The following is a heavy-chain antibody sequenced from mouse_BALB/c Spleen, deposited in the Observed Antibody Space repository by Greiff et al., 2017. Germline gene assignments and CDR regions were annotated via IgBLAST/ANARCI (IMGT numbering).Heavy chain of an antibody. Sequence: DVQLVESGGGLVKPGGSLKLSCAASGFTFSSYAMSWVRQTPEKRLEWVATISSGGSYTYYPDSVKGRFTISRDNAKNTLYLQMSSLRSEDTAMYYCARENGFAYWGQGTLVTVSA. J-gene: IGHJ3*01. CDR3: ARENGFAY. CDR1: GFTFSSYA. V-gene: IGHV5-9-3*01. D-gene: IGHD1-1*02. CDR2: ISSGGSYT.